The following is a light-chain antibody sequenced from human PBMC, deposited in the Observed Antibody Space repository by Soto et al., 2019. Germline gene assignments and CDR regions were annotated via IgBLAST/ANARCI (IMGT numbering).Light chain of an antibody. CDR1: QSVSSN. J-gene: IGKJ1*01. CDR2: GAS. Sequence: EIVLTHPPATLSLSPGERATLSCRASQSVSSNLAWYQQKPGQAPRLLIYGASTRATGIPARFSGSGSGTEFTLTISSLQSEDLEFYYCQQYNNWSSWTFGQGTKVDIK. CDR3: QQYNNWSSWT. V-gene: IGKV3-15*01.